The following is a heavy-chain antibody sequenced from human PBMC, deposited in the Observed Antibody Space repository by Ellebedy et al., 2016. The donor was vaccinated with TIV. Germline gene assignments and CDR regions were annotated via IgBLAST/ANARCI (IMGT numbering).Heavy chain of an antibody. V-gene: IGHV1-18*01. CDR2: VSAYSGNT. Sequence: AASVKVSCKSSGYTFIDYGITWVRQAPGQGLDWMGWVSAYSGNTNYAENVQGRVTMTTDTSTDTAYMELRSLRSEDTAVYYCARYSGSGTYYRNGMDVWGQGTTVTVSS. CDR1: GYTFIDYG. J-gene: IGHJ6*02. D-gene: IGHD3-10*01. CDR3: ARYSGSGTYYRNGMDV.